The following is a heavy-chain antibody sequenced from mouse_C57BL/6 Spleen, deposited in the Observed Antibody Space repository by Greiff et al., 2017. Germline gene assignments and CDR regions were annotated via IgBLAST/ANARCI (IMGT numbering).Heavy chain of an antibody. CDR1: GFTFSSYA. V-gene: IGHV5-4*01. CDR3: ARDGGYFDY. CDR2: ISDGGSYT. J-gene: IGHJ2*01. Sequence: EVQVVESGGGLVKPGGSLKLSCAASGFTFSSYAMYWVRQTPETRLEWVATISDGGSYTYYPDNVKGRFTISRDNAKNNLYLQMSHLKSEDTAMYYCARDGGYFDYWGQGTTLTVSS.